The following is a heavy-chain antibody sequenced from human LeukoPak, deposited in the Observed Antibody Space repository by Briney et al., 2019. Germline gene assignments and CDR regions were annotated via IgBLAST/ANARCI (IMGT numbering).Heavy chain of an antibody. CDR2: ISAGNYV. Sequence: PGGSLRLSCAASGFTFSSYAMSWVRQAPGKGLEWVSSISAGNYVYYADAVEGRFTISRDNAKNSLYLQMNSLRVEDTALYYCARETDSTLFDYWGQGTLVTVSS. CDR3: ARETDSTLFDY. CDR1: GFTFSSYA. J-gene: IGHJ4*02. D-gene: IGHD2-2*01. V-gene: IGHV3-21*01.